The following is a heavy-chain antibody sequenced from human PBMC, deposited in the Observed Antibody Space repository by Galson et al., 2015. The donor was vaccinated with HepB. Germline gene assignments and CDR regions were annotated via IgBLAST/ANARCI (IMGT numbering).Heavy chain of an antibody. J-gene: IGHJ3*02. CDR1: GYTLTELS. CDR2: FDPEDGET. CDR3: ARDLAKGYRRDDAFDI. Sequence: SVKVSCKVSGYTLTELSMHWVRQAPGKGLEWMGGFDPEDGETIYAQKLQGRVTMTRDTSTSTVYMELSSLRSEDTAVYYCARDLAKGYRRDDAFDIWGQGTMVTVSS. V-gene: IGHV1-24*01. D-gene: IGHD5-24*01.